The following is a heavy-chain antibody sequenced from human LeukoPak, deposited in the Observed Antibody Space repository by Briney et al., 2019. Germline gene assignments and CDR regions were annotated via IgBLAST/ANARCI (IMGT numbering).Heavy chain of an antibody. J-gene: IGHJ3*02. V-gene: IGHV1-24*01. CDR3: AATMVRGVFDAFDI. D-gene: IGHD3-10*01. Sequence: GASVKVSCNVSGYTLTELSMHWVRQAPGKGLEWMGGFDPEDGETIYAQKFQGRVTMTEDTSTDTAYMELSSLRSEDTAVYYCAATMVRGVFDAFDIWGQGTMVTVSS. CDR1: GYTLTELS. CDR2: FDPEDGET.